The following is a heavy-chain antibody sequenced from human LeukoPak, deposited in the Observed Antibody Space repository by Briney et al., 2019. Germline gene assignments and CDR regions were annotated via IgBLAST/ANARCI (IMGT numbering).Heavy chain of an antibody. CDR2: IYYSGST. CDR1: GGSISSGDYY. CDR3: ARGLGELSHTRFDP. Sequence: SETLSLTCTVSGGSISSGDYYWSWIRQPPGKGLEWIGYIYYSGSTYYNPSLKSRVTISVDTSKNQFFLKLSSVTAADTAVYYCARGLGELSHTRFDPWGQGTLVTVSS. V-gene: IGHV4-30-4*01. J-gene: IGHJ5*02. D-gene: IGHD3-16*02.